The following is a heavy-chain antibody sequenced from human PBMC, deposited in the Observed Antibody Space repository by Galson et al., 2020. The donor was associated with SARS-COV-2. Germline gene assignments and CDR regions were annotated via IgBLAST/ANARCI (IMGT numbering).Heavy chain of an antibody. J-gene: IGHJ3*02. CDR3: VSFAFDI. CDR1: GFTISSYW. Sequence: GESLKISCAASGFTISSYWMHWVHHAPGKGLVWVSRINSDGSSTSYADSVKGRFTISRDNAKNTLYLQMNSLRAEDTAVYYCVSFAFDIWGQGTMVTVSS. V-gene: IGHV3-74*01. CDR2: INSDGSST.